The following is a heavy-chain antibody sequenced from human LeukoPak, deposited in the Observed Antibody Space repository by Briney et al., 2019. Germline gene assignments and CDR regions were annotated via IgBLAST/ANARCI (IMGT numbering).Heavy chain of an antibody. D-gene: IGHD6-19*01. CDR2: MNPNSGNK. CDR1: GYSFTNFD. J-gene: IGHJ6*03. V-gene: IGHV1-8*01. Sequence: ASVKVSCKASGYSFTNFDINWVRQATGQGLEWMGWMNPNSGNKGYARKFQGRVTMTMNTSITTAYMELSSLRSEDTAVYYCARGPQWRGDYYYMDVWGRGTTVTVSS. CDR3: ARGPQWRGDYYYMDV.